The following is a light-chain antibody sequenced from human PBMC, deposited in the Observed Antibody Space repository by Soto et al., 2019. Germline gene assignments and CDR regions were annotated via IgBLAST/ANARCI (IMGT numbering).Light chain of an antibody. Sequence: EIVMTQSPATLSVSPGERATLSCRASQSVSSNFAWYQQKPGQAPRLLRYGASTRATGIPARFSGSGSGTEFTLIISSLQSEDFAVYYCQHYNNWPPWTFGQGTKVEIK. CDR1: QSVSSN. J-gene: IGKJ1*01. V-gene: IGKV3-15*01. CDR2: GAS. CDR3: QHYNNWPPWT.